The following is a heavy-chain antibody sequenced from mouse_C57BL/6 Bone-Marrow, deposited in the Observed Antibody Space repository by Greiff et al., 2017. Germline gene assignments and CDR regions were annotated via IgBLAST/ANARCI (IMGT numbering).Heavy chain of an antibody. J-gene: IGHJ2*01. Sequence: EVQLQESGPGLVKPSQSLSLTCSVTGYSITSGYYWNWIRQFPGNKLEWMGYISYDGSNNYNPSLKNRISITRDTSKNQFFLKLNSVTTEDTATYYCARDGAYYSNYGYWGQGTTLTVSS. D-gene: IGHD2-5*01. CDR2: ISYDGSN. CDR1: GYSITSGYY. V-gene: IGHV3-6*01. CDR3: ARDGAYYSNYGY.